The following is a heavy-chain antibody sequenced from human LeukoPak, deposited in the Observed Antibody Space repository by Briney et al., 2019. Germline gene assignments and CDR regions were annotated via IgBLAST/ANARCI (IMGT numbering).Heavy chain of an antibody. Sequence: ASVKVSCKASGYTFTSYGISWVRQAPGQGLEWMGWISAYNGNTNYAQKLQGRVTMTTDTSTSTAYMELRSLRSDDTAVYYCARNYDFWSGSLPFDYWGQGTLVTVS. J-gene: IGHJ4*02. V-gene: IGHV1-18*01. CDR2: ISAYNGNT. CDR1: GYTFTSYG. CDR3: ARNYDFWSGSLPFDY. D-gene: IGHD3-3*01.